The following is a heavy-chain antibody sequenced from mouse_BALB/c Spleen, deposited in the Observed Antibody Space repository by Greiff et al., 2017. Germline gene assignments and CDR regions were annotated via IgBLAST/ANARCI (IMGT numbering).Heavy chain of an antibody. CDR2: IWSDGST. Sequence: VQRVESGPDLVAPSQSLSITCTVSGFSLTSYGVHWVRQPPGKGLEWLVVIWSDGSTTYNSALKSRLSISKDNSKSQVFLKMNSLQTDDTAMYYCARHPGLVDYYAMDYWGQGTSVTVSS. CDR1: GFSLTSYG. J-gene: IGHJ4*01. V-gene: IGHV2-6-2*01. D-gene: IGHD1-1*02. CDR3: ARHPGLVDYYAMDY.